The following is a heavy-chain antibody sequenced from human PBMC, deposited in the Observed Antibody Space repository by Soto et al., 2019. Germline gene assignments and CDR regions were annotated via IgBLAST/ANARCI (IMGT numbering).Heavy chain of an antibody. CDR3: TGAAYGSGSYYNAIRGYYMDV. Sequence: GGSLRLSCAASGFTFSGSAMHWVRQASGKGLEWVGRIRSKANSYATAYAASGKGRFTISRDDSKTTAYLQMNSLKTEDTAVYYCTGAAYGSGSYYNAIRGYYMDVWGKGTTVTVSS. CDR2: IRSKANSYAT. CDR1: GFTFSGSA. J-gene: IGHJ6*03. V-gene: IGHV3-73*01. D-gene: IGHD3-10*01.